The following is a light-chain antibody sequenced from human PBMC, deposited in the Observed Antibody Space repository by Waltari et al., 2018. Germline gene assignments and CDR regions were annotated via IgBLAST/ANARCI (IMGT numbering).Light chain of an antibody. CDR1: QSVRNY. CDR2: AAS. CDR3: QQRSNWPGT. J-gene: IGKJ1*01. V-gene: IGKV3-11*01. Sequence: DIVLPQSPATLSLSPGESATLSCRASQSVRNYLAWYQQRPGQAPRLLIYAASNRATGIPARFSGSGSETDFTLTSSSLEPEDFAVYYCQQRSNWPGTFGQGTKVEIK.